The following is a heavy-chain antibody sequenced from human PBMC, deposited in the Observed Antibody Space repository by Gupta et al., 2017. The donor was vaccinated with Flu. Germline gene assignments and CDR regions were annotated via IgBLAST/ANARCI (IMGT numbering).Heavy chain of an antibody. Sequence: LEWIGSIYYSGSTYYNPSLKSRVTISVDTSKNQFSLKLSSVTAADTAVYYCARSEYYDILTAFEDNGRYFDLWGRGTLVTVSS. D-gene: IGHD3-9*01. J-gene: IGHJ2*01. CDR3: ARSEYYDILTAFEDNGRYFDL. V-gene: IGHV4-39*01. CDR2: IYYSGST.